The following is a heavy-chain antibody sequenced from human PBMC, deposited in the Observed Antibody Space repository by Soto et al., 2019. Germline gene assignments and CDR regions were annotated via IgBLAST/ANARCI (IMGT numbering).Heavy chain of an antibody. V-gene: IGHV3-33*01. Sequence: GGSLSLSCAASGFTFSSYGMHWVRQAPGKGLEWVAVIWYDGSNKYYADSVKGRFTISRDNSKNTLYLQMNSLRAEDTAVYYCARDLSRDDFWSGYRNWFDPWGQGTLVTVSS. CDR1: GFTFSSYG. CDR3: ARDLSRDDFWSGYRNWFDP. D-gene: IGHD3-3*01. CDR2: IWYDGSNK. J-gene: IGHJ5*02.